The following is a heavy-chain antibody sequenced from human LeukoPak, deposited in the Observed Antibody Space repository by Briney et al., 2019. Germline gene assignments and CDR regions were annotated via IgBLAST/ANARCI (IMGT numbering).Heavy chain of an antibody. D-gene: IGHD6-13*01. CDR1: GGSISSYY. V-gene: IGHV4-39*07. CDR3: ARVNSSSCSYFDY. CDR2: IYYSGST. Sequence: SETLSLTCTVSGGSISSYYWSWIRQPPGKGLEWIGSIYYSGSTYYNPSLKSRVTISVDTSKNQFSLKLSSVTAADTAVYYCARVNSSSCSYFDYWGQGTLVTVSS. J-gene: IGHJ4*02.